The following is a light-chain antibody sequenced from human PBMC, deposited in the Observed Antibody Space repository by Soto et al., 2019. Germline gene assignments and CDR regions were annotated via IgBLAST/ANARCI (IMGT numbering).Light chain of an antibody. V-gene: IGLV3-21*02. CDR1: NIGSKS. CDR2: DDS. Sequence: SYVLTQPPSVSVAPGQTARITCGGNNIGSKSVHWYQQKPGQAPVLVVYDDSDRPSGIPERFSGSNSGNTATLTISRVEAGDEADYYCAAWDDSLNGRVFGTGTKLTVL. CDR3: AAWDDSLNGRV. J-gene: IGLJ1*01.